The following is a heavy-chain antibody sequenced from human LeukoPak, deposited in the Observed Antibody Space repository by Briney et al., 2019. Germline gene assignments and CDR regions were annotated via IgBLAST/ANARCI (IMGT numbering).Heavy chain of an antibody. J-gene: IGHJ4*03. CDR2: ASSDGSDK. Sequence: GGSLRLSCTTSGFTFIDYTMHWVRQAPGEGPEWVALASSDGSDKQYAASVKGRFTISRDGSKNTLYLEMNTLKDEDTAVYYCARAHSASWYAAYWGHGTRVTVSS. D-gene: IGHD2-2*01. CDR3: ARAHSASWYAAY. V-gene: IGHV3-30*04. CDR1: GFTFIDYT.